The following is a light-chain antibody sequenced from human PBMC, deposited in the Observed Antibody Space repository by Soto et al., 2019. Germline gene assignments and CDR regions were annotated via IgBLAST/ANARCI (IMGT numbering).Light chain of an antibody. CDR2: DAS. CDR1: QSVSSY. CDR3: QQRGSWPWT. V-gene: IGKV3-11*01. J-gene: IGKJ1*01. Sequence: EIVLTQSPVTLSLSPGERATLSCRASQSVSSYLAWFQKKPGQAPRLLIYDASNRATGIPARFSGSGSGTDFTLTISSLEPEDFAVYYCQQRGSWPWTFGQGTKVEIK.